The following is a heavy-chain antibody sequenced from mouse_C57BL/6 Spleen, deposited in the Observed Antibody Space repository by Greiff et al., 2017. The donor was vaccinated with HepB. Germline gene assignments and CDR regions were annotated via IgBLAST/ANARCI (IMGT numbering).Heavy chain of an antibody. CDR3: ARGGDVRGYIDV. J-gene: IGHJ1*03. D-gene: IGHD3-3*01. V-gene: IGHV1-18*01. Sequence: VQLQQSGPELVKPGASVKIPCKASGYTFTDYNMDWVKQSHGKSLEWIGDINPNNGGTIYHQKFKGKATLTVDKSSSTAYMELRSLTSEDTAVYYCARGGDVRGYIDVWGTGTTVTVSS. CDR1: GYTFTDYN. CDR2: INPNNGGT.